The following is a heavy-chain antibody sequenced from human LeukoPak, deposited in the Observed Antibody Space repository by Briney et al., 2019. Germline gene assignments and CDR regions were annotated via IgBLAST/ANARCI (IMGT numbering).Heavy chain of an antibody. Sequence: PSQTLSLTCTVSGGSISSGGYYWSWIRQHPGKGLEWIGYIYYSGSTYYNPSLKSRVTISVDTSKNQFSLKLSSVTAADTAVYYCARAGDSSGNKFDYWGQGTLATVSS. J-gene: IGHJ4*02. CDR3: ARAGDSSGNKFDY. CDR2: IYYSGST. V-gene: IGHV4-31*03. CDR1: GGSISSGGYY. D-gene: IGHD3-22*01.